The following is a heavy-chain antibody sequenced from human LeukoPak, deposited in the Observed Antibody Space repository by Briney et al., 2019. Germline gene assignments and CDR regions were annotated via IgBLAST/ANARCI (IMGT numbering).Heavy chain of an antibody. J-gene: IGHJ4*02. Sequence: SETLSLTCAVYGGSFSGYYRSWIRQPPGKGLEWIGEINHSGSTNYNPSLKSRVTISVDTSKNQFSLKLSSVTAADTAVYYCARGRRSGRYGSGSYYMGGPYYFDYWGQGTLVTVSS. CDR1: GGSFSGYY. D-gene: IGHD3-10*01. CDR3: ARGRRSGRYGSGSYYMGGPYYFDY. CDR2: INHSGST. V-gene: IGHV4-34*01.